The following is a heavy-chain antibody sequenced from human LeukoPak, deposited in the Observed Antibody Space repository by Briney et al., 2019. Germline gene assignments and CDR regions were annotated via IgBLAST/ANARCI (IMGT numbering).Heavy chain of an antibody. CDR3: AKAVAAAGSSG. J-gene: IGHJ4*02. CDR1: GFTFSSYA. V-gene: IGHV3-23*01. Sequence: HPGGSLRLSCAASGFTFSSYAMSWVRQAPGKGLEWVSAISGSGGSTYYADSVKGRYTISRDNSKNTLYLQMNSLRAEDTAVYYCAKAVAAAGSSGWGQGTLVTVSS. CDR2: ISGSGGST. D-gene: IGHD6-13*01.